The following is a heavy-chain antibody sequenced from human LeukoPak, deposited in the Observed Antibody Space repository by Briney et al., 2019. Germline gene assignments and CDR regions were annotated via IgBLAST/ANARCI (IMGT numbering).Heavy chain of an antibody. J-gene: IGHJ4*02. CDR1: GFIFINYD. Sequence: PGGSLRLSCAASGFIFINYDMHWVRQAPGKGLEWVAIISYDGTNKYYGDFVRGRFTISRDNSKNTLYLQMNSLRPEDTAVYFCAKDHYYGSGSPNYWGQGTLVTVSS. V-gene: IGHV3-30*18. CDR3: AKDHYYGSGSPNY. D-gene: IGHD3-10*01. CDR2: ISYDGTNK.